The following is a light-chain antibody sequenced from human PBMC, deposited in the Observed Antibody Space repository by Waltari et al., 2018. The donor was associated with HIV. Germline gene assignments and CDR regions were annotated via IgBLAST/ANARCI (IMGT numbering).Light chain of an antibody. Sequence: SYELTQPPSVSVSPGQTARITCPGDALPKKYAYWYQQKSGQAPVLVIYEDSKRPSGIPGRFSGSSSGTMATLTISGAQVEDEADYYCYSTDSSDWVFGGGTKLTVL. CDR2: EDS. V-gene: IGLV3-10*01. J-gene: IGLJ3*02. CDR3: YSTDSSDWV. CDR1: ALPKKY.